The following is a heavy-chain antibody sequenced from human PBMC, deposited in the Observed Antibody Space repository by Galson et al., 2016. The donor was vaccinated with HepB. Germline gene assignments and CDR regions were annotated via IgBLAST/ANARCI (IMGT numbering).Heavy chain of an antibody. CDR1: GYKFRSYG. Sequence: SVKVSCKASGYKFRSYGIDWVRQAPGQGLEWLGWISTYNGNTNYARKFQDRVTLTTDTSTNKVYMELRSLTSDDPAVYYCARDRQWLRESSHYWGQGTLVTVSS. D-gene: IGHD3-10*01. J-gene: IGHJ4*02. CDR2: ISTYNGNT. CDR3: ARDRQWLRESSHY. V-gene: IGHV1-18*01.